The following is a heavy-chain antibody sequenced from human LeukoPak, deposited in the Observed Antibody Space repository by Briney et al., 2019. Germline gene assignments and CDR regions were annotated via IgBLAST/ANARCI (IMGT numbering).Heavy chain of an antibody. Sequence: PGGSLRLSCATSGFTFTNYAMSWVRQAPGKGLEWVSAISGSASSTYYADSVKGRFTISRDNSKNTLFLEMSNLRPEDTAVYYCARPGHGNYGPVGYWGQGTLVTVSS. J-gene: IGHJ4*02. CDR3: ARPGHGNYGPVGY. CDR2: ISGSASST. CDR1: GFTFTNYA. V-gene: IGHV3-23*01. D-gene: IGHD3-22*01.